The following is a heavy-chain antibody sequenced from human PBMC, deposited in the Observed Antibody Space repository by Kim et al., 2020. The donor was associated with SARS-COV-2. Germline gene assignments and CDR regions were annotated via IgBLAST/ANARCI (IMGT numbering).Heavy chain of an antibody. J-gene: IGHJ6*02. CDR1: GYTFTSYG. V-gene: IGHV1-18*01. D-gene: IGHD2-2*01. CDR3: ARDGDIVVVPAAILYYYGMDV. CDR2: ISAYNGNT. Sequence: ASVKVSCKASGYTFTSYGISWVRQAPGQGLEWMGWISAYNGNTNYAQKLQGRVTMTTDTSTSTAYMELRSLRSDDTAVYYCARDGDIVVVPAAILYYYGMDVWGQGTTVTVSS.